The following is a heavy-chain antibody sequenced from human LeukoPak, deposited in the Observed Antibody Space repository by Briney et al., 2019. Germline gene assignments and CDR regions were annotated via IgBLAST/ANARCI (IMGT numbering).Heavy chain of an antibody. V-gene: IGHV4-38-2*02. J-gene: IGHJ4*02. CDR1: GSSISSGYY. CDR2: IYHSGST. CDR3: ASFYGSGFSFDY. Sequence: SETPSLTCIVSGSSISSGYYWGWIRQPPGKGLEWIGSIYHSGSTYYNPSLKSRVTISVDTSKNQFSLKLSSVTAADTAVYYCASFYGSGFSFDYWGQGTLVTVSS. D-gene: IGHD3-10*01.